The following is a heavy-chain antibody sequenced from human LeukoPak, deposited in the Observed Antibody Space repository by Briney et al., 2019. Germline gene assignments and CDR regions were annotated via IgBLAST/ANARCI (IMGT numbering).Heavy chain of an antibody. V-gene: IGHV3-21*01. CDR2: ISSSSYI. CDR1: GFTFSSYS. J-gene: IGHJ6*02. Sequence: GGSLRLSCAASGFTFSSYSMNWVRQAPGKGLEWVSSISSSSYIYYADSVKGRFTISRDNAKNSLYLQMNSLRAEDTAVYYCANVGRGHYYYGMDVWGQGTTVTVSS. D-gene: IGHD3-10*02. CDR3: ANVGRGHYYYGMDV.